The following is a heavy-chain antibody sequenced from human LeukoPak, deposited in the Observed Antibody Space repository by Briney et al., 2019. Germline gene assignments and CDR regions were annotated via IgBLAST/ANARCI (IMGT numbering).Heavy chain of an antibody. J-gene: IGHJ5*02. CDR3: ARAPPAEMGPFDP. CDR1: GGTFSSYA. V-gene: IGHV1-69*05. D-gene: IGHD5-24*01. Sequence: ASVKVSCKASGGTFSSYATSWVRQAPGQGLEWMGRIIHVFGTANDAQKFQGRVTITTDESTSTAYKELSSLRSEDTAVYYCARAPPAEMGPFDPWGQGTLVTVSS. CDR2: IIHVFGTA.